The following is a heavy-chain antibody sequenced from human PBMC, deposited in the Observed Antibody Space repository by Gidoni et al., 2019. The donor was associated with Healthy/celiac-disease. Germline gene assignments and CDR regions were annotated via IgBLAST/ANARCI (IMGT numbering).Heavy chain of an antibody. D-gene: IGHD2-2*01. J-gene: IGHJ3*02. V-gene: IGHV3-21*01. CDR1: GFTFSSYS. CDR3: ATDLYCSSTSCLLRADAFDI. Sequence: EVQLVESGGGLVKPGGSLRLSCAASGFTFSSYSMNWVRQAPGKGLRWVSSSSSSSSYIYYADSGKGRFTISRDNAKNSLYLQMNSLRAEDTAVYYCATDLYCSSTSCLLRADAFDIWGQGTMVTVSS. CDR2: SSSSSSYI.